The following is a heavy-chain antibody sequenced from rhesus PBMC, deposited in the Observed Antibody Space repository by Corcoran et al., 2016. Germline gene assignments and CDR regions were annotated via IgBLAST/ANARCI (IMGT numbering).Heavy chain of an antibody. CDR1: GYSIRSGYG. J-gene: IGHJ5-1*01. D-gene: IGHD1-32*01. Sequence: QVQLQESGPGLVKPSETQSLTCAVSGYSIRSGYGWGWIRQPPGQGLEWIGQIYGGSGSTYYNPSLKSRVTVSKDTSKNQFSLKLSSVTAADTAVYYCARGRGNPLNRFDVWGPGVLVTVSS. CDR3: ARGRGNPLNRFDV. V-gene: IGHV4-127*01. CDR2: IYGGSGST.